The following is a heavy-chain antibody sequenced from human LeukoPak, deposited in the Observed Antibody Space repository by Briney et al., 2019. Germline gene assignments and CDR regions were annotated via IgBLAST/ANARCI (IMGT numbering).Heavy chain of an antibody. CDR2: LYYSGST. CDR1: GGSVSSTEFS. V-gene: IGHV4-39*01. D-gene: IGHD3-9*01. J-gene: IGHJ4*02. CDR3: ARLSKGRYFHYIFDY. Sequence: PSETLSLTCTVSGGSVSSTEFSWGWIRQPPGEGVQWVGNLYYSGSTSYHPSLNSRVTMSVDTSKNQFSLKMTSVTAAHTAVYYCARLSKGRYFHYIFDYRGQGSLVTVSS.